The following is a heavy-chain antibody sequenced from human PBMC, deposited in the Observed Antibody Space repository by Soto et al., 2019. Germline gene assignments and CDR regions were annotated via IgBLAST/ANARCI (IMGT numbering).Heavy chain of an antibody. V-gene: IGHV1-69*01. CDR1: GGTFSSYA. CDR3: ARTRYYYDSSGYSNFDY. CDR2: IIPNFGTA. Sequence: QVQLVQSGAEVKKPGSSVKVSCKASGGTFSSYAISWVRQAPGQGLEWMGGIIPNFGTANYAQKFQGRVTITADESPSTAYMERSSLRSEDTAVYYCARTRYYYDSSGYSNFDYWGQGTLVTVSS. D-gene: IGHD3-22*01. J-gene: IGHJ4*02.